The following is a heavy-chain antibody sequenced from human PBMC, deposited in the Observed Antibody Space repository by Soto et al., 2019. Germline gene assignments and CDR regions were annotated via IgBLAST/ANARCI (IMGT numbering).Heavy chain of an antibody. V-gene: IGHV3-21*01. J-gene: IGHJ6*02. CDR2: ISSSSSYI. D-gene: IGHD1-26*01. Sequence: PGGSLRLSCAASGFTFSSYSMNWVRQAPGKGLEWVSSISSSSSYIYYADSVKGRFTISRDNAKNSLYLQMNSLRAEDTAVYYCARDPTRTKSLLKGSAGGMDVGGQGTTVTVSS. CDR1: GFTFSSYS. CDR3: ARDPTRTKSLLKGSAGGMDV.